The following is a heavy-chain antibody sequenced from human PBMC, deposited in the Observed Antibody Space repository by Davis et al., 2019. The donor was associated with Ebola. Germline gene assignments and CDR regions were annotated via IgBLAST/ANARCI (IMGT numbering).Heavy chain of an antibody. D-gene: IGHD2-15*01. CDR2: INVDGGEK. CDR1: AFIFSNYW. V-gene: IGHV3-7*03. Sequence: GGSLRLSCAASAFIFSNYWMSWVRQAPGRGPEWVAIINVDGGEKYHLDSVKGRFTISRDNAKNSLFLQMNTLRAEDTALYYCASGDGRGRSYDMDVWGQGTTVTVSS. CDR3: ASGDGRGRSYDMDV. J-gene: IGHJ6*02.